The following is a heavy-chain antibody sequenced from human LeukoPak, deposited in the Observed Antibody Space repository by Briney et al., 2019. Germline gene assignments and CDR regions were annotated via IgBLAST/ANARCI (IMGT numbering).Heavy chain of an antibody. V-gene: IGHV4-38-2*02. CDR2: IYHSGST. Sequence: SETLSLTCTVSGYSISSGYYWGWIRQPPGKGLEWIGSIYHSGSTYYNPSLKSRVTISVDTSKNQFSLKLSSVTAADTAVYYCAREGLHDSSGYYESDYWGQGTLVTVSS. CDR1: GYSISSGYY. J-gene: IGHJ4*02. D-gene: IGHD3-22*01. CDR3: AREGLHDSSGYYESDY.